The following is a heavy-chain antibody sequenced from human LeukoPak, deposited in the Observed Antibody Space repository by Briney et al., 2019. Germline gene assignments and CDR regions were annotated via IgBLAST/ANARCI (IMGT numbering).Heavy chain of an antibody. V-gene: IGHV4-4*07. CDR3: ARKDGDY. CDR2: IYTNGAT. Sequence: SETLSLTCSVSGTSLSPFHWPCFRHPAGKRPEWIGLIYTNGATTLNPSLKSRVAMSVDLAKNQLFLKLASVTAADTAMYYCARKDGDYWGQGTLVTVSS. CDR1: GTSLSPFH. J-gene: IGHJ4*02.